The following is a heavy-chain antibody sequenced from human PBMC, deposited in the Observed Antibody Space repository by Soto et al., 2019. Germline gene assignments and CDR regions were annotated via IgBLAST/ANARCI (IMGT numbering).Heavy chain of an antibody. D-gene: IGHD1-1*01. CDR1: GASISGFY. CDR3: VRDGTKTLRDWFDP. CDR2: IYATGTT. Sequence: PSETLSLTCTVSGASISGFYWSWIRKSAGKGLEWIGRIYATGTTDYNPSLKSRVMMSVDTSKKQFSLKLRSVTAADTAVYYCVRDGTKTLRDWFDPWGQGISVTVSA. J-gene: IGHJ5*02. V-gene: IGHV4-4*07.